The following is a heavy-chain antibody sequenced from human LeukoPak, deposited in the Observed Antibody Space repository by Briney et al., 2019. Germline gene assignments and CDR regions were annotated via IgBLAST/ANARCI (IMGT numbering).Heavy chain of an antibody. CDR3: ARAPRTFWSGYFGMDV. Sequence: SETLSLTCAVSGGSISSGGYSWSWIRQPPGKGLEWIGYIYHSGSTYYNPSLKSRVTISVDTSKNQFSLKLSSVTAADTAVYYCARAPRTFWSGYFGMDVWGQGITVTVSS. CDR1: GGSISSGGYS. CDR2: IYHSGST. V-gene: IGHV4-30-2*02. J-gene: IGHJ6*02. D-gene: IGHD3-3*01.